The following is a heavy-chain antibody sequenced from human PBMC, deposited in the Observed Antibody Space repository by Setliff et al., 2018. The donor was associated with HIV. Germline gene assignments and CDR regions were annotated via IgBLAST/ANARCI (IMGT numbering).Heavy chain of an antibody. V-gene: IGHV1-46*01. CDR2: INPENGDT. J-gene: IGHJ4*02. Sequence: ASVKVSCKASGYIFRNHYIHWVRQAPGKGLEWMAMINPENGDTINAQKFQGRITLASDTSTSTVYMELRSLRSEETAVFYCARDGGDGSGYYYADYWGQGTLVTVSS. CDR3: ARDGGDGSGYYYADY. D-gene: IGHD3-22*01. CDR1: GYIFRNHY.